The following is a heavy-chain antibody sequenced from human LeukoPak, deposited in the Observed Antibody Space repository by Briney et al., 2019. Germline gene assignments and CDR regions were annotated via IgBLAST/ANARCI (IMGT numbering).Heavy chain of an antibody. D-gene: IGHD3-10*01. V-gene: IGHV3-74*01. Sequence: GGSLRLSCVVSGFTFSNYYMYWVRQAPGKGPVWVSRIKNAGDDPIYADSVKGRLTISRDNAKKPVYLHMNSLSAEDTAVYYCARGGYGHNMDVWGEGATVTVSS. CDR2: IKNAGDDP. CDR1: GFTFSNYY. CDR3: ARGGYGHNMDV. J-gene: IGHJ6*03.